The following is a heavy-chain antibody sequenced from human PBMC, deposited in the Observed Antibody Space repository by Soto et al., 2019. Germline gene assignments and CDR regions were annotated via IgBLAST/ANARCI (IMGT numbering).Heavy chain of an antibody. CDR2: IIPIFGTA. D-gene: IGHD3-22*01. V-gene: IGHV1-69*13. Sequence: ASVKVSCKASGGTFSSYAISWVRQAPGQGLEWMGGIIPIFGTANYAQKFQGRVTITADESTSTAYMELSSLRSEDTAVYYCAGYYYDSSGYYSGDAFDIWGQGTMVTVSS. CDR1: GGTFSSYA. CDR3: AGYYYDSSGYYSGDAFDI. J-gene: IGHJ3*02.